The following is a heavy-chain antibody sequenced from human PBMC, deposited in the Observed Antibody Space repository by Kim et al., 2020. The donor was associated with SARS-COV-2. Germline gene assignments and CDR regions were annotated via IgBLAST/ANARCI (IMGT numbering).Heavy chain of an antibody. CDR1: GFTFSSYW. CDR2: IKQDGGEK. J-gene: IGHJ6*02. V-gene: IGHV3-7*01. Sequence: GGSLRLSCAASGFTFSSYWMSWVRQAPGKGLEWVANIKQDGGEKYYVDSVKGRFTISRDNAKNSLYLQMNSLRAEDTAVYYCASIPDMVRGVSNYYYYGMDVWGQGTTVTVSS. D-gene: IGHD3-10*01. CDR3: ASIPDMVRGVSNYYYYGMDV.